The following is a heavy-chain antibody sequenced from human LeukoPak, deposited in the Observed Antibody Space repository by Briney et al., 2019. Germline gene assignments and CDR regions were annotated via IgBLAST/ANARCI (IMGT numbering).Heavy chain of an antibody. CDR2: IYYSGST. CDR3: ARGTMVRGVILNYYYYGMDV. Sequence: SETLSLTCTVSGGSISSYYWSWLRQPPGKGLEWIGYIYYSGSTNYNPSLKSRVTISVDTSKNQFSLKLSSVTAADTAVYYCARGTMVRGVILNYYYYGMDVWGKGTTVTVSS. CDR1: GGSISSYY. V-gene: IGHV4-59*01. J-gene: IGHJ6*04. D-gene: IGHD3-10*01.